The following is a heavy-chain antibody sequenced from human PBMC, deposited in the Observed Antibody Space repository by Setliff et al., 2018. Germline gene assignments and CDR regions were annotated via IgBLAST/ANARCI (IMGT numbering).Heavy chain of an antibody. CDR3: ASIDWGENFYNTDV. D-gene: IGHD7-27*01. Sequence: GESLKISCAASEFTLSTYWIHWVRQAPRKGLVWVSRINSDGSTTTYADSVKGRFTISRGNARNTLYLQMNSLRGEDTAVYFCASIDWGENFYNTDVWGKGTTVTVSS. CDR1: EFTLSTYW. V-gene: IGHV3-74*01. CDR2: INSDGSTT. J-gene: IGHJ6*04.